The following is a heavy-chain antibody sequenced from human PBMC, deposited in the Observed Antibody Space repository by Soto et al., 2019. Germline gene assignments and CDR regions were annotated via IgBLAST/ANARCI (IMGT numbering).Heavy chain of an antibody. D-gene: IGHD6-13*01. Sequence: QVQLVQSGAEEKKPGASVKVSCKASGYTFTSYAMHWVRQAPGQRLEWMGWINAGNGNTKYSQKFQGRVTITRDTSARTAYMELSSLRSEDTAVYYCARARGIFSYSSRWYSAYWGQGTLVTVSS. J-gene: IGHJ4*02. CDR1: GYTFTSYA. CDR2: INAGNGNT. CDR3: ARARGIFSYSSRWYSAY. V-gene: IGHV1-3*05.